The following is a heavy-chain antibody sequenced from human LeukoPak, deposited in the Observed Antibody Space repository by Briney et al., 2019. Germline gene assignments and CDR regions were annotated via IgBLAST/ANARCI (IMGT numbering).Heavy chain of an antibody. J-gene: IGHJ4*02. CDR3: ARDVEEGSWYFRY. Sequence: PGGSLRLSCAASGFTFSSYAMSWVRQAPGKGLEWVSVIYSGGSTFYADSVKGRFSISRDNSKNTLYLQMNSLRAEDTAVYYCARDVEEGSWYFRYWGQGTLVTVSS. V-gene: IGHV3-53*01. D-gene: IGHD5-24*01. CDR1: GFTFSSYA. CDR2: IYSGGST.